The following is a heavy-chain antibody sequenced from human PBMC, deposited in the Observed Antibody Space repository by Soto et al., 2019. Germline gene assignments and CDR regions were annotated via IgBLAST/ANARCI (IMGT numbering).Heavy chain of an antibody. CDR2: INPNSGNT. Sequence: ASVKVSCKASGYTFTVYYMHWVRQAPGQGLEWMGWINPNSGNTGYAQKFQGRVTMTRNTSISTAYMELSSLRSEDTAVYYCARGRTRQLLSLADWGQGTLVTVSS. CDR3: ARGRTRQLLSLAD. CDR1: GYTFTVYY. D-gene: IGHD2-2*01. J-gene: IGHJ4*02. V-gene: IGHV1-8*02.